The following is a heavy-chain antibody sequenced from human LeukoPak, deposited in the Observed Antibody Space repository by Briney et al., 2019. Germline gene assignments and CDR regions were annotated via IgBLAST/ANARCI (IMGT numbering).Heavy chain of an antibody. CDR3: AREESCSDSICLVDY. CDR2: ISGGSGYI. J-gene: IGHJ4*02. CDR1: GFTFSTSS. Sequence: GGSLRLSCAASGFTFSTSSMSWVRQAPGKGLEWVSSISGGSGYIYYADSVKGRFTISRDNAKNSLYLQMNSLRAEDTAVYYCAREESCSDSICLVDYWGQGSLVTVSS. D-gene: IGHD3-22*01. V-gene: IGHV3-21*01.